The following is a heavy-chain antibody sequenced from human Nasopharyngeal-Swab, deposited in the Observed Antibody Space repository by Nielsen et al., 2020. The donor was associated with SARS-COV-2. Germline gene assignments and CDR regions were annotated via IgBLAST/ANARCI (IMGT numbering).Heavy chain of an antibody. V-gene: IGHV4-31*03. CDR2: ISYSGNT. J-gene: IGHJ4*02. D-gene: IGHD4-17*01. CDR1: GGSIRRGDYY. Sequence: SETLSLTCSVSGGSIRRGDYYWSWIRQHPGKGPEWIGYISYSGNTYFNPSLKSRVTISLDTSKNQFSLKLSSVTAADTAVYYCARAATVNHFDYWGQGTLVTVSS. CDR3: ARAATVNHFDY.